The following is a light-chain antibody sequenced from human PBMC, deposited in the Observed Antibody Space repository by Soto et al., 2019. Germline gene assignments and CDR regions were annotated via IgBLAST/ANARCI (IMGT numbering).Light chain of an antibody. V-gene: IGKV3-20*01. CDR3: QQYGSSPPYT. J-gene: IGKJ2*01. Sequence: VLTQSPGTLSLSPGERATLSCRASQSVSNNYFAWYQQRPGQAPRLLIFGSSDRATGIPDRFSGSGSGTDFTLTISRLEPEDFAVYYCQQYGSSPPYTFGQGTKLEIK. CDR2: GSS. CDR1: QSVSNNY.